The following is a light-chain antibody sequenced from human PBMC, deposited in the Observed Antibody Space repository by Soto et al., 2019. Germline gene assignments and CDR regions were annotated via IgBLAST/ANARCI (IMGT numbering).Light chain of an antibody. CDR2: GAS. V-gene: IGKV3-20*01. CDR3: HQRQSWPRT. J-gene: IGKJ1*01. CDR1: QSVSSSY. Sequence: EIVLTQSPGTLSFSPGERATLSCRASQSVSSSYLAWYQQKPGQAPRLLIYGASNRATGIPARFSGSGSGTDYTLTISSLEPEDSAVYYCHQRQSWPRTFGQGTKVDI.